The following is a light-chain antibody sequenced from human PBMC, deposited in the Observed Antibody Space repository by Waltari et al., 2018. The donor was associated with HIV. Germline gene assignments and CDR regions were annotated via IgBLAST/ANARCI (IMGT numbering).Light chain of an antibody. CDR1: SSDVGSYNL. CDR3: CSYAGSSAFV. V-gene: IGLV2-23*02. CDR2: EVT. J-gene: IGLJ1*01. Sequence: QSALTQPASVSGSPGQSITISCTGTSSDVGSYNLVSWYQPHPGKAPKLLIFEVTTRPSGVSQRFAGSKSGSTASLTISGRQADDEADYYCCSYAGSSAFVFRTGTKVTVL.